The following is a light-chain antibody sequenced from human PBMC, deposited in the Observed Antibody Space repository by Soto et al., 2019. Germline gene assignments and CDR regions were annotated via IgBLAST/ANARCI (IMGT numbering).Light chain of an antibody. Sequence: QSALTQPRSVSGSPGQSVTISCTGTSSDVGDYNYVSWYQQHPGEVPKLMIYDVTERPSGVPDRFSGSKSGNTASLTISGLQAEDEADYYCCSYAGSYTWVFGGGTKLTVL. V-gene: IGLV2-11*01. CDR2: DVT. CDR3: CSYAGSYTWV. CDR1: SSDVGDYNY. J-gene: IGLJ3*02.